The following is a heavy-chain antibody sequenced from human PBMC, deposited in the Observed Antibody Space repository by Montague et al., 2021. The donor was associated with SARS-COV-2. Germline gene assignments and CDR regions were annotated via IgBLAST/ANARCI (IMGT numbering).Heavy chain of an antibody. CDR3: ARGWGGTYSDDAFDI. J-gene: IGHJ3*02. V-gene: IGHV4-30-2*01. Sequence: TLSLTCSVSGGSIRSGGYSWSWIRQPPGKGLEWIGYFYHSGSIYYNPSLKSRVTISVDRSKNHFSLKLTSVTAADTVVYYCARGWGGTYSDDAFDIWGQGTMVTVSS. CDR2: FYHSGSI. D-gene: IGHD1-26*01. CDR1: GGSIRSGGYS.